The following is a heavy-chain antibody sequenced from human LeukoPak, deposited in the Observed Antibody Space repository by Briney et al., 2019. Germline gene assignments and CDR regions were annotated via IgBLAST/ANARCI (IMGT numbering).Heavy chain of an antibody. CDR3: ARDSHGWGF. CDR1: GFTFSSYG. CDR2: LLYDGTNT. V-gene: IGHV3-30*03. Sequence: PGGSLRLSCAASGFTFSSYGMHWVRQAPGKGLEWVAVLLYDGTNTYYADSVKGRFTISRDNSKNTLYLQMNSLRAEDTAVYYCARDSHGWGFWGQGTLVTVSS. J-gene: IGHJ4*02. D-gene: IGHD3-10*01.